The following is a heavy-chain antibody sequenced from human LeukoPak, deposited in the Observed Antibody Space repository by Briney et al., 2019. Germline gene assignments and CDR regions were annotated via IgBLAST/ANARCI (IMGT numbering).Heavy chain of an antibody. D-gene: IGHD3-22*01. CDR1: GGSISSYY. CDR2: IYYSGST. V-gene: IGHV4-59*01. J-gene: IGHJ4*02. CDR3: ARVSPPVYDSSGYYPYYFDY. Sequence: PSETLSLTCTVSGGSISSYYWSWIRQPPGKGLEWIGYIYYSGSTNYNPSLKSRVTISVDTSKNQFSLKLSSVTAADTAVYYCARVSPPVYDSSGYYPYYFDYWGQGTLVTVSS.